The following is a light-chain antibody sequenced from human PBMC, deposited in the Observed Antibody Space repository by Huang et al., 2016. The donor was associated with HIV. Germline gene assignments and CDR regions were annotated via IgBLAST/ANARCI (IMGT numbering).Light chain of an antibody. CDR1: SSVSTN. CDR2: GSS. CDR3: HQYNNWLLS. J-gene: IGKJ4*01. V-gene: IGKV3-15*01. Sequence: EIVMTQSPATLSVSPGQRVTLSSRANSSVSTNSAWYQQRHGQAPRLLIYGSSTRAPGIPARFSGSGSGTDFSLTISSLQSEDFALYYCHQYNNWLLSFGGGTRV.